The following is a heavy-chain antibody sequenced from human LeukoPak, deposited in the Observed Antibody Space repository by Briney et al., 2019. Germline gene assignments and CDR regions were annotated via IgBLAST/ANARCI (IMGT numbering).Heavy chain of an antibody. CDR1: GGSISSGGYY. CDR3: ARGLRGADPGIPDY. Sequence: SQTLSLTCTVSGGSISSGGYYWSWIRQPPGKGLEWIGYIYHSGSTYYNPSLKSRVTISVDRSKNQFSLKLSSVTAADTAVYYCARGLRGADPGIPDYWGQGTLVTVSS. J-gene: IGHJ4*02. CDR2: IYHSGST. D-gene: IGHD6-13*01. V-gene: IGHV4-30-2*01.